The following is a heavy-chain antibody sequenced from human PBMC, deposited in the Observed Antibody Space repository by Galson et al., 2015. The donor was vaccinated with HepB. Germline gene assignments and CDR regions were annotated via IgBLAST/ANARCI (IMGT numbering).Heavy chain of an antibody. CDR3: ARSRKEMLDTFAMDV. Sequence: PALVKPTQTLTLTCPFSGFSLTTTGVGVGWIRQPPGKALQWLALIYWDDDKRYSPSLKSRLTITKDTPKNQVVLTMTNMDPVDTATYYCARSRKEMLDTFAMDVWGQGTSIIVSS. D-gene: IGHD3-16*01. CDR2: IYWDDDK. J-gene: IGHJ6*02. V-gene: IGHV2-5*02. CDR1: GFSLTTTGVG.